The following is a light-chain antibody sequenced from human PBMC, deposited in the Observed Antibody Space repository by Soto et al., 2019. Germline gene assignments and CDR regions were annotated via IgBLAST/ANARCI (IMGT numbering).Light chain of an antibody. Sequence: QSALTQPPSASGSPGQSVTISCTGTSSDVGGYNFVSWYQQHPGKAPKLIIYEVSKRPSGVPDRFSGSKSGNTASLTVSGLQADDEADYYCSSYAGSDMGVFGTGTKVT. J-gene: IGLJ1*01. CDR2: EVS. CDR1: SSDVGGYNF. CDR3: SSYAGSDMGV. V-gene: IGLV2-8*01.